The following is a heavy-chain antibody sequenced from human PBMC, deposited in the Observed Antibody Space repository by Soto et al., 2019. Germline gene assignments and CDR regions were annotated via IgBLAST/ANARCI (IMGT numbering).Heavy chain of an antibody. CDR2: MSYDGSNK. D-gene: IGHD3-3*01. CDR3: ARDPGFYGMDV. J-gene: IGHJ6*02. Sequence: WWSLRLSFASSGFSFSSYGMHWVRQGPGKGLEWVAFMSYDGSNKFYAESEKGRFTISRDNAKNSLYLQMNSLRAEDTAVYYCARDPGFYGMDVWGQGTTVTVSS. CDR1: GFSFSSYG. V-gene: IGHV3-30*03.